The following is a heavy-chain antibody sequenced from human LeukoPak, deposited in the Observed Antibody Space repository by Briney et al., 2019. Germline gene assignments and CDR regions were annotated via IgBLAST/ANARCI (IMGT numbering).Heavy chain of an antibody. J-gene: IGHJ2*01. CDR3: ARRPPGWYFDL. D-gene: IGHD3-10*01. V-gene: IGHV4-59*08. CDR2: IYYSGST. CDR1: GGSISGYY. Sequence: SETLSLTCTVSGGSISGYYWSWIRQPPGKGLEWIGYIYYSGSTNYNPSLKSRVTISVDTSKNQFSLKLSSVTAADTAVYYCARRPPGWYFDLWGRGTLVTVSS.